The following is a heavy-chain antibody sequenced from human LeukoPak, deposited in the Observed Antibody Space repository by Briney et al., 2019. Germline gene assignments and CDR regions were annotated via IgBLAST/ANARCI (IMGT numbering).Heavy chain of an antibody. V-gene: IGHV3-30*18. CDR2: MSDDGSRK. Sequence: PGGSLRLSCAASTFTFNSYSMHWVPQAPGKGLVWGAGMSDDGSRKYYVDSVNGRFTISRDNYKNALYLQMSGLRVEDTAVYYCAKGLSGSSWYLNWFDPWGQGTLVTVSS. J-gene: IGHJ5*02. D-gene: IGHD6-13*01. CDR1: TFTFNSYS. CDR3: AKGLSGSSWYLNWFDP.